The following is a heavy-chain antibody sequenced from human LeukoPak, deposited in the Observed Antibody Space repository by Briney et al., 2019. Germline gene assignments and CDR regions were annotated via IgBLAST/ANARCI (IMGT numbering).Heavy chain of an antibody. J-gene: IGHJ4*02. D-gene: IGHD3-9*01. V-gene: IGHV3-30-3*01. Sequence: GRSLRLSCAASKFTFSSYAMHWVRQAPGKGLEWVAVISSDGNNRYFADSVKGRFTISRDNSKNTLYLQMNGLRAEDTAVYYCARDPNLTGIFDYWGQGTLVTVSS. CDR3: ARDPNLTGIFDY. CDR2: ISSDGNNR. CDR1: KFTFSSYA.